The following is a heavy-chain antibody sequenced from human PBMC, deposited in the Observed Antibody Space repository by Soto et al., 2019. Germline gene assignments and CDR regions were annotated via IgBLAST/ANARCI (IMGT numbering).Heavy chain of an antibody. CDR3: ARAHCGGDCYSGVVY. CDR1: GYTFTGYY. V-gene: IGHV1-2*04. Sequence: QVQLVQSGAEVKKPGASVKVSCKASGYTFTGYYMHWVRQAPGQGLEWMGWINPNSGGTNYAQKFQGWVTMTRDTSISTAYMELSRLRSDDTAVYYCARAHCGGDCYSGVVYWGQGTLVTVSS. J-gene: IGHJ4*02. D-gene: IGHD2-21*02. CDR2: INPNSGGT.